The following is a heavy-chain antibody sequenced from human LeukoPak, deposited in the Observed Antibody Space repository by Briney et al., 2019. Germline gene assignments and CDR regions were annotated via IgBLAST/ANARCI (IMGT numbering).Heavy chain of an antibody. CDR2: IYYSGST. CDR1: GGSISSYY. D-gene: IGHD3-22*01. J-gene: IGHJ4*02. CDR3: ARASSGYYSPRFDY. Sequence: SETLSLTCTVSGGSISSYYWSWIRQPPGKGLEWIGYIYYSGSTYYNPSLKSRVTISVDTSKNQFSLKLSSVTAADTAVYYCARASSGYYSPRFDYWGQGTLVTVSS. V-gene: IGHV4-30-4*01.